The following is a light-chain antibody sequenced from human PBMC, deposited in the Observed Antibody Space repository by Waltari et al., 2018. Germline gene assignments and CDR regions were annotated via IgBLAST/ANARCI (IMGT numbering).Light chain of an antibody. CDR2: DTS. CDR1: QSVSSY. J-gene: IGKJ2*03. Sequence: VILTQSPATLSLSPGERATLSCRASQSVSSYLAWYQQKPGQAPRPLIYDTSSRATGIPDRFSGSGSGTDFTLTISSLEPEDVGVYHCYQHSSGFSFGQGTKVEIK. V-gene: IGKV3-11*01. CDR3: YQHSSGFS.